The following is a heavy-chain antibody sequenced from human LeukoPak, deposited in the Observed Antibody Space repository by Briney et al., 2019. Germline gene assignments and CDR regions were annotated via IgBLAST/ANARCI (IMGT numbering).Heavy chain of an antibody. J-gene: IGHJ4*02. CDR3: AREGYYGSGSPPSLYFDY. V-gene: IGHV3-30-3*01. Sequence: GGSLRLSCAASGFTFRNYVIHWVRQAPGKGLEWMAVTSSDLNVKLYADPVKGRFTISRDNSRSTLYLQMNSLRPEDTAIYYCAREGYYGSGSPPSLYFDYWGQGALVTVSS. D-gene: IGHD3-10*01. CDR1: GFTFRNYV. CDR2: TSSDLNVK.